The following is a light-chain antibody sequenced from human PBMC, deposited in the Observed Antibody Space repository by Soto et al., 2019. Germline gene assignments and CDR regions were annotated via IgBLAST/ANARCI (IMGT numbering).Light chain of an antibody. V-gene: IGLV2-14*01. J-gene: IGLJ1*01. CDR2: EVS. CDR3: SSYTSRNTLNNYV. Sequence: QSVLTQPASVSGSPGQSITISCTGTSSDVGGYNYVSWYQQHPGKAPKLMIYEVSNRPSGVSNRFSGSKSGNTASLTISGLQAEDEADYYCSSYTSRNTLNNYVFGTGTKLTVL. CDR1: SSDVGGYNY.